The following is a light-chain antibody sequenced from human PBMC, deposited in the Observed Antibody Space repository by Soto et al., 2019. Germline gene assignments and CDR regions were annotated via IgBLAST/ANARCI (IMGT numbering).Light chain of an antibody. J-gene: IGLJ1*01. Sequence: QSDLTQPDSVSGSPGQSITISCTGTSSDVGGYNYVSWYQQHPGKAPKLMIYEVSNRPSGVSNRFSGSKSGNTASLTISGLQAEDEADYYCSSYTSSSLYVFGTGTKLTVL. CDR3: SSYTSSSLYV. V-gene: IGLV2-14*01. CDR2: EVS. CDR1: SSDVGGYNY.